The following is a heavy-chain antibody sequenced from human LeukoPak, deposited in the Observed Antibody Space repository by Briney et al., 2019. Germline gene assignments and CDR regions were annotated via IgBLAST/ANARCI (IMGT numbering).Heavy chain of an antibody. CDR3: ARDYGSGSYCTVGY. V-gene: IGHV1-2*02. Sequence: GASVKVSCKASGYTFTGYYMHWARQAPGQGLEWMGWINPNSGGTNYAQKFQGRVTMTRDTSISTAYMELSRLRSDDTAVYYCARDYGSGSYCTVGYWGQGTLVTVSS. D-gene: IGHD3-10*01. CDR1: GYTFTGYY. CDR2: INPNSGGT. J-gene: IGHJ4*02.